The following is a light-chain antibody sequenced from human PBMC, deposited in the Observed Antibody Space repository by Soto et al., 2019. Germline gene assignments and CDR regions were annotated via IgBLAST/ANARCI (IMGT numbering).Light chain of an antibody. V-gene: IGKV3-15*01. CDR1: QSVSSN. J-gene: IGKJ4*01. Sequence: EIVMTQSPATLSVSPGERATLSCRASQSVSSNLAWYQQKPGQAPMLLIYGASTRATGIPARFSGSGSGTDFTLTISSLQSEDFAVYYCQQYNNWPPLTFGGGTKVEIK. CDR2: GAS. CDR3: QQYNNWPPLT.